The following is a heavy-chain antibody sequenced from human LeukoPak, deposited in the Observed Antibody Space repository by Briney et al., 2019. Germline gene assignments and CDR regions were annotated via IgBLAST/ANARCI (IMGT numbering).Heavy chain of an antibody. CDR2: INHSGST. CDR1: GGSFSGYY. Sequence: SETLSLTCAVYGGSFSGYYWSWIRQPPVKGLEWIGEINHSGSTNYNPSLKSRVTISVDTSKNQFSLKLSSVTAADTAVYYCATVLYSFDYWGQGTLVTVSS. J-gene: IGHJ4*02. CDR3: ATVLYSFDY. V-gene: IGHV4-34*01.